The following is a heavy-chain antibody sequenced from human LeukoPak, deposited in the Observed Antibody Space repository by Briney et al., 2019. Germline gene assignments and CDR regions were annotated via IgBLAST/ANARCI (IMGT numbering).Heavy chain of an antibody. CDR3: ARDGGDYGSGSYYAY. D-gene: IGHD3-10*01. Sequence: PPGGSLRLSCAASGFTFSSYEMNWVRQAPGKGLEWASYISSSGSTIYYADSVKGRFTISRDNAKKSLYLQMDSLRAEDTAVYYCARDGGDYGSGSYYAYWGQGTLVTVSS. CDR2: ISSSGSTI. V-gene: IGHV3-48*03. J-gene: IGHJ4*02. CDR1: GFTFSSYE.